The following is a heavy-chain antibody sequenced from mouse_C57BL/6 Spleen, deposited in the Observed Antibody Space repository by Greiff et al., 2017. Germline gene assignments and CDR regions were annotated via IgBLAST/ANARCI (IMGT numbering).Heavy chain of an antibody. CDR3: AREVSPYYAMDY. Sequence: EVQLVESGPGLVKPSPSLSLTCSVTGYSITSGYYWNWIRQFPGNKLEWMGYISYDGSNNYNPTLKNLISITRDTSKNPFFLKLNSVTTEDTATYYCAREVSPYYAMDYWGQGTSVTVSA. CDR2: ISYDGSN. D-gene: IGHD2-5*01. J-gene: IGHJ4*01. CDR1: GYSITSGYY. V-gene: IGHV3-6*01.